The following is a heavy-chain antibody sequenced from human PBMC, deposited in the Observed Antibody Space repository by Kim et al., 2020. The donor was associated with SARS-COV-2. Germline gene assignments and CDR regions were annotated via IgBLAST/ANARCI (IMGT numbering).Heavy chain of an antibody. CDR3: AKDTSLSMIVVASFDC. Sequence: GGSLRLSCAASGFTFSAYAMSWVRQAPGKGLEWVSGFSGSGGTTYYADSVKGRFTISRDNSRNTLYLQMDSLRDEDTAVYYCAKDTSLSMIVVASFDCWGQGTLVTVSS. J-gene: IGHJ4*02. CDR1: GFTFSAYA. D-gene: IGHD3-22*01. CDR2: FSGSGGTT. V-gene: IGHV3-23*01.